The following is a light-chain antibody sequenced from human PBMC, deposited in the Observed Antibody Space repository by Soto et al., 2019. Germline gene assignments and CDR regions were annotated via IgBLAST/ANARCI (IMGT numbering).Light chain of an antibody. V-gene: IGKV3-20*01. CDR1: QSVSSSY. J-gene: IGKJ1*01. Sequence: DIDLTQSPGTLSFSARERATLSCIASQSVSSSYLAWYQQKPGQAPRLLIYGASSRATGIPHRFSGSGSGTAFTLTISRLEPEDFAVYYCQQDGSSPKTFGQGTKVDIK. CDR2: GAS. CDR3: QQDGSSPKT.